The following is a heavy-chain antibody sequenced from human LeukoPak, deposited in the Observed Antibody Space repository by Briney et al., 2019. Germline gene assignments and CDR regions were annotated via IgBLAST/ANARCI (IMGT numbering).Heavy chain of an antibody. CDR2: ISWDGFTT. CDR1: GFTFDDYA. Sequence: GGFLRLSCVASGFTFDDYAMHWVRQAPGKGLEWVSLISWDGFTTYYADSVKGRFTIPRDNSKNSLYLQMNSLRTEDTALYYCAKDRSLDGYNALFDYWGQGTLVTVSS. CDR3: AKDRSLDGYNALFDY. J-gene: IGHJ4*02. V-gene: IGHV3-43D*04. D-gene: IGHD5-24*01.